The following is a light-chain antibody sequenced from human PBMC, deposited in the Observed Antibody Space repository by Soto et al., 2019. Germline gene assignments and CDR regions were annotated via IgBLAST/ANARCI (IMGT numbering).Light chain of an antibody. V-gene: IGKV1-5*01. CDR2: DAS. Sequence: DIQMTQSPSTLSASVGDRVTITCRASQSINSWLAWYQQKPGKAPKLLIYDASTLESGVPSRFSGSGSGTEFTLTISSLQPDDFATYYCQQYNSYRAFGQGTKVEIK. CDR1: QSINSW. CDR3: QQYNSYRA. J-gene: IGKJ1*01.